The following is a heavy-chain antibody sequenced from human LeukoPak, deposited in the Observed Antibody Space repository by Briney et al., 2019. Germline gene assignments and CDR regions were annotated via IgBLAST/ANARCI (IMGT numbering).Heavy chain of an antibody. J-gene: IGHJ4*02. CDR2: IYYSGST. CDR1: SGSISSYY. Sequence: SETLSLTCTVSSGSISSYYWSWIRQPPGKGLEWIGYIYYSGSTNYNPSLKSRVTISVDTSKNQFSLKLSSVTAADTAVYYCARRLLSGDSSAFDYWGQGTLVTVSS. CDR3: ARRLLSGDSSAFDY. V-gene: IGHV4-59*08. D-gene: IGHD3-22*01.